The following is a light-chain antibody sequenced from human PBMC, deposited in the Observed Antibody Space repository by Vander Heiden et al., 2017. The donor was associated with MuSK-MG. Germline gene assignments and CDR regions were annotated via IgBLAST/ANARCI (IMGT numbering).Light chain of an antibody. CDR2: DVS. J-gene: IGLJ1*01. V-gene: IGLV2-14*01. CDR3: SSYTSSSSRV. CDR1: SSDVGGYNY. Sequence: QSALTQPASVSGSPGQSITISCTGTSSDVGGYNYVSWYQQHPGKAHKLMIYDVSNRPSGVSNRFSGSKAGNTASLTISGRQAEGEADYYCSSYTSSSSRVFGTGTKVTVL.